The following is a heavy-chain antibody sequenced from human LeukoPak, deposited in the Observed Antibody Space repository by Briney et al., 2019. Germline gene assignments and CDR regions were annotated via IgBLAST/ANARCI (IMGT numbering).Heavy chain of an antibody. CDR3: ARDKPPLYSSGPLDY. CDR1: GFTFSSYG. D-gene: IGHD6-19*01. CDR2: IWYDGSNK. Sequence: PGGSLRLSCAASGFTFSSYGMHWVRQAPGKGLEWVAVIWYDGSNKYYADSVKGRFTISRDNSKNTLYLQMNSLRAEDTAVYYCARDKPPLYSSGPLDYWGQGTLVTVSS. V-gene: IGHV3-33*01. J-gene: IGHJ4*02.